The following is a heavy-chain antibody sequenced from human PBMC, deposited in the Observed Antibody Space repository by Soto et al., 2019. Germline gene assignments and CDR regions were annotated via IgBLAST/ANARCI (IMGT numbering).Heavy chain of an antibody. CDR3: ARGYSSSSRYYYYYYGMDV. CDR2: IIPIFGTA. Sequence: QVQLVQSGAEVKKPGSSVKVSCKASGGTFSSYAISWVRQAPGQGLEWMGGIIPIFGTANYAQKFQGRVTITADESTGTAYMELSSLRSEDTAVYYCARGYSSSSRYYYYYYGMDVWGQGTTVTVSS. V-gene: IGHV1-69*01. CDR1: GGTFSSYA. D-gene: IGHD6-6*01. J-gene: IGHJ6*02.